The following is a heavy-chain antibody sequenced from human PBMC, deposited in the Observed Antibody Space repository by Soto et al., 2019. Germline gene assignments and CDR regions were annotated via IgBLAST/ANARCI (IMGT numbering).Heavy chain of an antibody. Sequence: QVQLVQSGAEVKKPGSSVKVSCKASGGTFSSYAISWVRQAPGQGLEWMGGIIPIFGTANYAQQIQGRVTITADESTSTAYMELSRLRSEDTAVYYCEVGQGTAEYSNYGVDYWGQGPLVTVSS. J-gene: IGHJ4*02. CDR1: GGTFSSYA. CDR3: EVGQGTAEYSNYGVDY. D-gene: IGHD4-4*01. V-gene: IGHV1-69*01. CDR2: IIPIFGTA.